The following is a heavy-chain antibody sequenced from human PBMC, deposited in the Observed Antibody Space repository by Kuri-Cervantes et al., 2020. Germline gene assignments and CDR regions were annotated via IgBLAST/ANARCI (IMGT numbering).Heavy chain of an antibody. CDR1: GFTFSSYA. V-gene: IGHV3-30-3*01. CDR2: ISYDGSNK. J-gene: IGHJ4*02. CDR3: ARDLSSVTTSLGYYFDY. D-gene: IGHD4-17*01. Sequence: GGSLRLSCAASGFTFSSYAMHWVRQAPGKGLEWVAVISYDGSNKYYADSVKGRFTISRDNSKNTLYLQMNSLRAEDTAVYYCARDLSSVTTSLGYYFDYWGQGTLVTVSS.